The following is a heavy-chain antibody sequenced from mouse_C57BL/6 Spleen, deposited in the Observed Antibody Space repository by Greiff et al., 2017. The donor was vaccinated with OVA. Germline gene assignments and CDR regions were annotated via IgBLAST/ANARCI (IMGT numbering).Heavy chain of an antibody. D-gene: IGHD1-1*01. CDR1: GYTFTSYW. J-gene: IGHJ1*01. CDR2: IDPSDSYT. Sequence: VQLQQPGAELVMPGASVKLSCKASGYTFTSYWMHWVKQRPGQGLEWIGEIDPSDSYTNYNRKFKGKSTLTVDKSSSTAYMQLSSLTSEDSAVYYCARIGDLLLRDWYFDVWGAGTTVTVSS. CDR3: ARIGDLLLRDWYFDV. V-gene: IGHV1-69*01.